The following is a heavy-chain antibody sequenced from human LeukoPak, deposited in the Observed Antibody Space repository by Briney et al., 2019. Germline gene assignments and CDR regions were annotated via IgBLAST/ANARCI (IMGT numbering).Heavy chain of an antibody. Sequence: GASVKVSCKASGYTCTDYYIHWVRQAPGQELEWMGWINPKSGGTDYAQKFQGRVTMTRDTSISTAYMELSRLTSDDTAVYYCVSGQRSSTWYAGYYFDYWGQGTLVTVSS. V-gene: IGHV1-2*02. D-gene: IGHD6-13*01. CDR1: GYTCTDYY. J-gene: IGHJ4*02. CDR3: VSGQRSSTWYAGYYFDY. CDR2: INPKSGGT.